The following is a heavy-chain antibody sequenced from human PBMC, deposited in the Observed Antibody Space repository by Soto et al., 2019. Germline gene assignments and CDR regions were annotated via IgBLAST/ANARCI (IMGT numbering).Heavy chain of an antibody. Sequence: ASVXVSFKSSVYTFTFDYMHVLRQAPGQGLDGMGWINPNSGGTNYAQKFQGRVTMTRDTSISTAYMELSRLRSDDTAVYYCARRRSGWYQNLEYWGQGTLLTVS. CDR3: ARRRSGWYQNLEY. V-gene: IGHV1-2*02. J-gene: IGHJ4*02. CDR1: VYTFTFDY. D-gene: IGHD6-13*01. CDR2: INPNSGGT.